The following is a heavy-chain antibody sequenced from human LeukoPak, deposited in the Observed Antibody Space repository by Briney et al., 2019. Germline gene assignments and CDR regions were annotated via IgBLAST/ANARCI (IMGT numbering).Heavy chain of an antibody. J-gene: IGHJ1*01. CDR2: IYWDDDK. D-gene: IGHD1-26*01. Sequence: TLSLTCTVSGGSISSYYWSWIRQPPGKALEWLALIYWDDDKRYSPSLNSRLTITKDTSKNQVVLTMTNMDPVDTATYYCAHRFGGSYSTEYFQHWGQGTLVTVSS. CDR1: GGSISSYYW. CDR3: AHRFGGSYSTEYFQH. V-gene: IGHV2-5*08.